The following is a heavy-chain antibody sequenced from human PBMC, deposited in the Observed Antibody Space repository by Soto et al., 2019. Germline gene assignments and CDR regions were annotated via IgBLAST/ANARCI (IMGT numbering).Heavy chain of an antibody. J-gene: IGHJ4*02. CDR3: AIYYYDSSTGVDY. CDR2: IYYSGST. CDR1: GGSISSSSYY. Sequence: SETLSLTCTVSGGSISSSSYYWGWIRQPPGKGLEGIGSIYYSGSTYYNPSLKSRVTISVDTSKNQFSLKLSSVTAADTAVYYCAIYYYDSSTGVDYWGQGTLVTVSS. V-gene: IGHV4-39*01. D-gene: IGHD3-22*01.